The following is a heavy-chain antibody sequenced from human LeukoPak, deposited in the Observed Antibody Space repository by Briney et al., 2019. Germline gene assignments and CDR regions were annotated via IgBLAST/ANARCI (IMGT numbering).Heavy chain of an antibody. J-gene: IGHJ4*02. CDR3: ARIINPYGDPPLSFVY. CDR1: GYTFTGYY. D-gene: IGHD4-17*01. V-gene: IGHV1-2*02. CDR2: INPNSGGT. Sequence: EASVKVSCKASGYTFTGYYMHRVRQAPGQGLEWMGWINPNSGGTNYAQKFQGRVTMTRDTSISTAYMELSRLRSDDTAVYYCARIINPYGDPPLSFVYWGQGTLVTVSS.